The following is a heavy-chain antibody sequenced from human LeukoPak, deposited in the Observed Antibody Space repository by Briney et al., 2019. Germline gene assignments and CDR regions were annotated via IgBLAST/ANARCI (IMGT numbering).Heavy chain of an antibody. Sequence: GGSLRLSCAASGFTFSSYAMHWVRQAPGKGLEWVAVISYDGSNKYYADSVKGRFTISRDNSKNTLYLQMNSLRAEDTAVYYCARSSSGWYSPYYFDYWDQGTLVTVSS. D-gene: IGHD6-19*01. J-gene: IGHJ4*02. CDR3: ARSSSGWYSPYYFDY. CDR1: GFTFSSYA. V-gene: IGHV3-30*14. CDR2: ISYDGSNK.